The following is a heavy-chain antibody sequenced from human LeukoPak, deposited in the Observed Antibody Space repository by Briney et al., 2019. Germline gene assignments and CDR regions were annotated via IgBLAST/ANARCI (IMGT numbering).Heavy chain of an antibody. J-gene: IGHJ6*02. CDR2: IYYSGST. CDR1: GGSISSYY. CDR3: ARHAYGGLNYYGLDV. Sequence: SETLSLTCTVSGGSISSYYWSWLRQPPGKGLEWIGYIYYSGSTNYNPSLKSRVTISVDTSKNQFSLKLSSVTAAGTAVYYCARHAYGGLNYYGLDVWGQGTTVTVSS. D-gene: IGHD2-21*01. V-gene: IGHV4-59*08.